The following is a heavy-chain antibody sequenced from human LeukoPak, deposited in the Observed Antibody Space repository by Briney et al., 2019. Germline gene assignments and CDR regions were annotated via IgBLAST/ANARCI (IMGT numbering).Heavy chain of an antibody. CDR1: GGTFSSYT. D-gene: IGHD3-10*01. Sequence: SVKVSCKASGGTFSSYTISWVRQAPGQGLEWMGRIIPILGIANYAQKFQGRVTITAEKSTSTAYMELSSLRSEDTAVYYCARGYGSGSYSQFDYWGQGTLVTVSS. J-gene: IGHJ4*02. CDR3: ARGYGSGSYSQFDY. V-gene: IGHV1-69*02. CDR2: IIPILGIA.